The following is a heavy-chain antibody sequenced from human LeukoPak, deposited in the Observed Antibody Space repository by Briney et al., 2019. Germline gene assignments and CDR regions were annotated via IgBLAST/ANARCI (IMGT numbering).Heavy chain of an antibody. CDR2: IYYSGST. V-gene: IGHV4-59*01. CDR3: ARAGTFSSSWYLPYYYYYMDV. D-gene: IGHD6-13*01. CDR1: GGSISSYY. J-gene: IGHJ6*03. Sequence: SETLSLTCTVSGGSISSYYWSWIRQPPGKGLEWIGYIYYSGSTNYNPSLKSRVTISVDTSKNQFSLKLSSVTAADTAVYYCARAGTFSSSWYLPYYYYYMDVWGKGTTVTVSS.